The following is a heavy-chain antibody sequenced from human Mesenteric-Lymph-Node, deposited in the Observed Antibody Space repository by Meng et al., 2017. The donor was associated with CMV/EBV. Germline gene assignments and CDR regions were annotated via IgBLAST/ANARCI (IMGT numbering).Heavy chain of an antibody. D-gene: IGHD1-7*01. CDR3: ARGRGDNWNYEGWYFDL. CDR2: IKQDGSEK. V-gene: IGHV3-7*01. CDR1: GFTFSSYW. Sequence: GESLKISCAASGFTFSSYWMSWVRQAPGKGLEWVANIKQDGSEKYYVDSVKGRFTISRDNAKNSLYLQMNSLRAEDTAVYYCARGRGDNWNYEGWYFDLWGRGTLVTVSS. J-gene: IGHJ2*01.